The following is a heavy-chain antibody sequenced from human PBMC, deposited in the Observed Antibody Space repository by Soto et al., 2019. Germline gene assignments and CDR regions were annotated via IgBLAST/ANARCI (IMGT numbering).Heavy chain of an antibody. CDR3: ARGLDYDFWSGYGPSDYYGMDV. Sequence: RASVKVSCKASGGTFSSYAISWVRQAPGQGLEWMGGIIPIFGTANYAQKFQGRVTITADESTSTAYMELSSLRSEDTAVYYCARGLDYDFWSGYGPSDYYGMDVWGQGTTVTVSS. V-gene: IGHV1-69*13. J-gene: IGHJ6*02. D-gene: IGHD3-3*01. CDR2: IIPIFGTA. CDR1: GGTFSSYA.